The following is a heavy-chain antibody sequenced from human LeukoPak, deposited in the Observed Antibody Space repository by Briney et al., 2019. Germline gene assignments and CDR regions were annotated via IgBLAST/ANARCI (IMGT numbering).Heavy chain of an antibody. Sequence: AASVKVSCKASGYTFTSYDINWVRQATGQGLEWMGGIIPIFGTANYAQKFQGRVTITADESTSTAYMELSSLRSEDTAVYYCGVLFAPPEFNRIVGATTTDYWGQGTLVTVSS. D-gene: IGHD1-26*01. CDR3: GVLFAPPEFNRIVGATTTDY. CDR2: IIPIFGTA. J-gene: IGHJ4*02. CDR1: GYTFTSYD. V-gene: IGHV1-69*13.